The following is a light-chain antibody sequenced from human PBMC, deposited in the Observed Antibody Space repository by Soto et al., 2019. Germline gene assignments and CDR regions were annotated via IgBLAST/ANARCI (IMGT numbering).Light chain of an antibody. J-gene: IGKJ1*01. CDR2: KAS. CDR3: QQYNSLLT. Sequence: DIQMTQSPSTLSASVGDRVTITCRASQSISSWLAWYQQKPGKAPKLLIYKASSLESGVPSMFSVSGSGTEFTLTITSLQPDDFATYYVQQYNSLLTFGKGTKVEIK. CDR1: QSISSW. V-gene: IGKV1-5*03.